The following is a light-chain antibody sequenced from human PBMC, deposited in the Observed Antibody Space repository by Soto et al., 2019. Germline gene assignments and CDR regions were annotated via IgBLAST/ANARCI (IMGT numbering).Light chain of an antibody. CDR1: QGISSA. J-gene: IGKJ2*01. CDR3: QQFTSYPLFT. V-gene: IGKV1-13*02. CDR2: DAS. Sequence: AIQLTQSPSSLSASVGDRVTITCRASQGISSALAWYQQKPGKAPKLLIYDASSLESGVPSRFSGRGSGTALPLTLIRLHPEDSTAYSCQQFTSYPLFTFGQGTKLEIK.